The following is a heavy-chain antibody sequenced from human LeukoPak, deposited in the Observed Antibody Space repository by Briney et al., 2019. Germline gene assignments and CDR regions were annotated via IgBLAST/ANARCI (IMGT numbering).Heavy chain of an antibody. CDR1: GVTFSNYE. Sequence: GGSLRLSCSASGVTFSNYEMNWVRQAPGKGLEWVANIKQGGSGKLYVDSVKGRFTISRDNAKNSLYLQMNSLRAEDTAVYYCATHGYNRDYYFDYWGQGTLVTVSS. CDR2: IKQGGSGK. CDR3: ATHGYNRDYYFDY. J-gene: IGHJ4*02. V-gene: IGHV3-7*01. D-gene: IGHD5-24*01.